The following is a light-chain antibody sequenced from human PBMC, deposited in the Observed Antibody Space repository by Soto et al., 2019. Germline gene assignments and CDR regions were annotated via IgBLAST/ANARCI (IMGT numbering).Light chain of an antibody. J-gene: IGKJ4*01. V-gene: IGKV3-15*01. CDR3: QQCSNWPLT. CDR2: GAS. Sequence: ETVMTQSPATLSASPGERVTLSCRASQSVSSNLAWYQQTPGQAPSLLIYGASTRATGIPARFSGSGSGTDFTLTVSNLESEDFAVYYCQQCSNWPLTFGGGTKVDIK. CDR1: QSVSSN.